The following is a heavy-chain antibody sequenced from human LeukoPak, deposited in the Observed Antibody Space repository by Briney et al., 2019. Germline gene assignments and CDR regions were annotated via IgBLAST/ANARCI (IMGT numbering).Heavy chain of an antibody. CDR3: ARDPYSGGYWDYYYYYMDL. Sequence: GGSLRLSCAASGFTFDDYGMSWVRQAPGKGLEWVSGINWNGGSTGYADSVKGRFTISRDNAKNSLYLQMNSLRAEDTALYYCARDPYSGGYWDYYYYYMDLWGQGTTATISS. CDR1: GFTFDDYG. CDR2: INWNGGST. V-gene: IGHV3-20*04. D-gene: IGHD1-26*01. J-gene: IGHJ6*03.